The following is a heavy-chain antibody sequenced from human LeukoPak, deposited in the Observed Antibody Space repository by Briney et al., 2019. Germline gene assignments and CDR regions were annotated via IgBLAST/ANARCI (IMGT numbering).Heavy chain of an antibody. CDR2: LSASGTST. CDR1: GFTFNYYA. CDR3: AKASRESGTYRYYFDY. J-gene: IGHJ4*02. Sequence: GGSLRLSCAASGFTFNYYAMSWVRQAPGKGLEWVSALSASGTSTYYADSVKGRFTISRDNSRNTLSLLMNSLRAEDTAVYYCAKASRESGTYRYYFDYWGQGTLVTVSS. D-gene: IGHD1-26*01. V-gene: IGHV3-23*01.